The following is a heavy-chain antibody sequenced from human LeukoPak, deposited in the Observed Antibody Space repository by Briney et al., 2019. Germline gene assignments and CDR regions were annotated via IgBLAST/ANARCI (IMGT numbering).Heavy chain of an antibody. CDR3: ASGGGWYDDY. CDR1: GGTFSRYT. Sequence: ASVTVSCKASGGTFSRYTISWVRQAPGQGLEWMGGIIPIFGTANYAQKFQGRVTITADESTSTAYMELSSLRSEDTAVYYCASGGGWYDDYWGQGTLVTVSS. CDR2: IIPIFGTA. V-gene: IGHV1-69*13. D-gene: IGHD6-19*01. J-gene: IGHJ4*02.